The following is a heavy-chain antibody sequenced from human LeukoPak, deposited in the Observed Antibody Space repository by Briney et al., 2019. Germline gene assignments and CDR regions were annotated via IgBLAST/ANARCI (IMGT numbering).Heavy chain of an antibody. Sequence: ASVKVSCKASGYTFTSYYIHWVRQAPGQGLEWMGIINPSGGSTSYAQKFQGRVTMTRDTSTSTVYMELSSLRSDDTAVYYCSKESEGWFDPWAREPWSPSPQ. V-gene: IGHV1-46*03. CDR2: INPSGGST. CDR1: GYTFTSYY. D-gene: IGHD3-10*01. CDR3: SKESEGWFDP. J-gene: IGHJ5*02.